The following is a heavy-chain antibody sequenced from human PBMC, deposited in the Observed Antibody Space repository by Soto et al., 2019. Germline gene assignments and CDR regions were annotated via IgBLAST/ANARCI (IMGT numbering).Heavy chain of an antibody. D-gene: IGHD6-13*01. Sequence: PSETLSLTCTVSGGSISSGGYYWSWIRQHPGKGLEWIGYIYYSGSTYYNPSLKSRVTISVDTSKNQFSLKLSSVTAADTAVYYCARAMETRRYSRALNFDIWGQGTMVTVSS. J-gene: IGHJ3*02. CDR1: GGSISSGGYY. CDR3: ARAMETRRYSRALNFDI. V-gene: IGHV4-31*03. CDR2: IYYSGST.